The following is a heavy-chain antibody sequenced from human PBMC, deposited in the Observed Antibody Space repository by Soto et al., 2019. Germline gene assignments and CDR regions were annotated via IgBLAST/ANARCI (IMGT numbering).Heavy chain of an antibody. Sequence: ASVKVSCKASGYTFTGYYMHWVRQAPGQGLEWMGWINPNSGGTNYAQKFQGRVTMTRDTSISTAYMELSRLRSDDTAVYYCARGSSTLRFLEVGWFDPWGQGTLVTVSS. CDR2: INPNSGGT. CDR1: GYTFTGYY. V-gene: IGHV1-2*02. J-gene: IGHJ5*02. CDR3: ARGSSTLRFLEVGWFDP. D-gene: IGHD3-3*01.